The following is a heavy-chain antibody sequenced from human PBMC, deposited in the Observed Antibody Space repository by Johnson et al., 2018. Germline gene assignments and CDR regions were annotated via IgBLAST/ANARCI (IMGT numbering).Heavy chain of an antibody. V-gene: IGHV3-33*01. Sequence: VQLVESGGGVVQPGRSLTLSCAASGFPFSSYGMHWVRQAPGKGLEWVAVIRYDGSNKYYADSIEGRFTISRDKSKNTLYLQMHSLRDEDTAVYYCARAGGGGARHVEYLQYWGQGTLVTVSS. CDR1: GFPFSSYG. CDR2: IRYDGSNK. CDR3: ARAGGGGARHVEYLQY. J-gene: IGHJ1*01. D-gene: IGHD1-26*01.